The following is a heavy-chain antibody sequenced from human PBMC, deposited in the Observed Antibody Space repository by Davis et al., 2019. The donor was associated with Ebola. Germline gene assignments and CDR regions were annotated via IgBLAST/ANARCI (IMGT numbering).Heavy chain of an antibody. Sequence: GESLKISCAASGFTFSSYWMSWVRQAPGKGLEWVANIKQDGSAKQYVDSVKGRFTISRDNAKNSVYLQMNSLRAEDTAVYYCATANRAISGYGGQGTLVSVSS. CDR1: GFTFSSYW. CDR2: IKQDGSAK. D-gene: IGHD2-2*02. CDR3: ATANRAISGY. V-gene: IGHV3-7*01. J-gene: IGHJ4*02.